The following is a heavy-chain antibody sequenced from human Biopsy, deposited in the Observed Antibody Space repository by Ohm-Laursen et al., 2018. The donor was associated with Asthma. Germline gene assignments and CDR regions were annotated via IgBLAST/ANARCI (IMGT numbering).Heavy chain of an antibody. D-gene: IGHD2-21*01. CDR2: IATDGSNK. CDR3: VKDHSAGYYYFDD. Sequence: SLRLSCAASGFTFSSYSMHWVRQAPGRGPEYVSFIATDGSNKFYADSVKGRFTVSRDNSKHTLYLHMTGLRDDDTGVYYCVKDHSAGYYYFDDWGQGAQVTVSS. J-gene: IGHJ4*02. CDR1: GFTFSSYS. V-gene: IGHV3-64D*08.